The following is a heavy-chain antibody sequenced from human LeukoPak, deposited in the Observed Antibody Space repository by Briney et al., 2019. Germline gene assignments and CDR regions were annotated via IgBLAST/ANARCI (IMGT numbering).Heavy chain of an antibody. V-gene: IGHV3-74*01. Sequence: PGGSLRLSCAASGFTFSNYWMHWIRQVPGKGLVWVSHIKYDGSATNYADSVKGRFTISRDNAKNTLYLQMNSLRAEDTAVYLRVTGSLESGHNFDYWGQGALVTVSS. J-gene: IGHJ4*02. CDR3: VTGSLESGHNFDY. CDR2: IKYDGSAT. CDR1: GFTFSNYW. D-gene: IGHD3-3*01.